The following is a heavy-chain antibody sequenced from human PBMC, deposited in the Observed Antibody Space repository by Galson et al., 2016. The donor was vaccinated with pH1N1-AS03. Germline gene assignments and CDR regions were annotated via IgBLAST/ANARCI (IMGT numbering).Heavy chain of an antibody. CDR2: ISSRSSDI. CDR1: GFTFSSYS. CDR3: ATNIEQRYTSKWYKFDH. D-gene: IGHD6-13*01. J-gene: IGHJ4*02. Sequence: SLRLSCAASGFTFSSYSVNWVRQAPGKGLEWVSSISSRSSDIYYADSVKGRFAISRDNARRSLYLQMNGLRAEDTAVYYCATNIEQRYTSKWYKFDHWGPGTLVTVSS. V-gene: IGHV3-21*01.